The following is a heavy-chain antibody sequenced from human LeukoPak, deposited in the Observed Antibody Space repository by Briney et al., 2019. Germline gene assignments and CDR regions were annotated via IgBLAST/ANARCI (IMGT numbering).Heavy chain of an antibody. CDR1: GYTFTGYY. Sequence: ASVKVSCKASGYTFTGYYMHWVRQAPGQGLEWMGWINPNSGGTNYAQKFQGRVTMTRDTSISTAYMELSRLRSDDTAVYYCARDHDSSGYPFDHWGQGTLVTVSS. V-gene: IGHV1-2*02. J-gene: IGHJ4*02. CDR2: INPNSGGT. CDR3: ARDHDSSGYPFDH. D-gene: IGHD3-22*01.